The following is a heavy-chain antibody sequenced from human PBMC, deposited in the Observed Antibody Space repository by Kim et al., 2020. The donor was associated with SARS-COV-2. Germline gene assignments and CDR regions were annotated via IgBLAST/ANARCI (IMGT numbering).Heavy chain of an antibody. CDR3: ARGSTSYYYGSGIRYFDY. J-gene: IGHJ4*02. D-gene: IGHD3-10*01. CDR1: GGSFSGYY. CDR2: INHSGST. V-gene: IGHV4-34*01. Sequence: SETLSLTCAVYGGSFSGYYWSWIRQPPGKGLEWIGEINHSGSTNYNPSLKSRVTISVDTSKNQFSLKLSSVTAADTAVYYCARGSTSYYYGSGIRYFDYWGQGTLVTVSS.